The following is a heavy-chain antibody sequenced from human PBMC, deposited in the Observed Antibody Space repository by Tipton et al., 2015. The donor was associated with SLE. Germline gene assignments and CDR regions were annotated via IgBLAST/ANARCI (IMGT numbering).Heavy chain of an antibody. D-gene: IGHD5-18*01. CDR2: IYYSGST. Sequence: TLSLTCTVSGGSISSGDYYWSWIRQPPGKGLEWIGSIYYSGSTYYNPSLKSRVTISVDTSKNQFSLKLSSVTAADTAVYYCARVRTYSYGYRYWGQGTLVTVSS. CDR3: ARVRTYSYGYRY. J-gene: IGHJ4*02. V-gene: IGHV4-39*07. CDR1: GGSISSGDYY.